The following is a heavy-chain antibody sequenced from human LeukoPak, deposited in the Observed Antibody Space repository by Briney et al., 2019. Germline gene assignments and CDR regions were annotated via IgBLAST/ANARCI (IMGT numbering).Heavy chain of an antibody. Sequence: GGSLRLSCAASGFTFDDYAMHWVRQAPGKGLEWVSLISWDGGSTYYADSVKGRFTISRDNSKNSLYLQMNSLRAEDTALYYCAKDRSSSWYWGIDYWGQGTLVTVSS. V-gene: IGHV3-43D*03. CDR2: ISWDGGST. D-gene: IGHD6-13*01. J-gene: IGHJ4*02. CDR3: AKDRSSSWYWGIDY. CDR1: GFTFDDYA.